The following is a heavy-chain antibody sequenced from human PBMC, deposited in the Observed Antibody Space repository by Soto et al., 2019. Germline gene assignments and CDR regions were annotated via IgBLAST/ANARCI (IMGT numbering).Heavy chain of an antibody. CDR2: IIPIFGTA. J-gene: IGHJ4*02. D-gene: IGHD2-2*01. Sequence: SVKVSCKASGGTFSSYAISWVRQAPGQGLEWMGGIIPIFGTANYAQKFQGRVTITADESTSTAYMELSSLRSEDTAVYYCARDAGRKYCSSTSCPFGYWGQGTLVTVSS. V-gene: IGHV1-69*13. CDR1: GGTFSSYA. CDR3: ARDAGRKYCSSTSCPFGY.